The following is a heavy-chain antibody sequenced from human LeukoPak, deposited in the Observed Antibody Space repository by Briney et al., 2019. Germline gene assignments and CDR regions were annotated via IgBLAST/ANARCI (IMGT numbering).Heavy chain of an antibody. CDR2: IKQDGSEE. CDR3: ARGDNNWFDP. CDR1: GFTFSSYW. J-gene: IGHJ5*02. V-gene: IGHV3-7*01. Sequence: GGSLRLSCTASGFTFSSYWMDWVRQAPGKGLEWVANIKQDGSEEYYVDSVKGRFTISRDNAKNSLYLQMNSLRAEDTAVYYCARGDNNWFDPWGQGTLVTVSS. D-gene: IGHD3-9*01.